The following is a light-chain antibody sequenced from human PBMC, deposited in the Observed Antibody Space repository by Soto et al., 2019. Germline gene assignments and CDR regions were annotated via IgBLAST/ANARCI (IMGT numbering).Light chain of an antibody. V-gene: IGLV1-44*01. J-gene: IGLJ2*01. Sequence: QSVLTQPPSASGTPGQRVPMSCSGTSSNIGSNTVNWYQQLPGTAPRLLIYDNNQRPSGVPDRFSGSKSGTSASLAICGLQSGDEADYYCSACDDSRNGHVLFGGGTQLTVL. CDR2: DNN. CDR3: SACDDSRNGHVL. CDR1: SSNIGSNT.